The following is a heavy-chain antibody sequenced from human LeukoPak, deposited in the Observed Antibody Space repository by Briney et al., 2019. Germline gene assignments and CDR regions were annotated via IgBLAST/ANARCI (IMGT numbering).Heavy chain of an antibody. V-gene: IGHV3-21*01. CDR2: ISSSSSYI. CDR3: AREDIVVVTATHFDY. D-gene: IGHD2-21*02. J-gene: IGHJ4*02. CDR1: GFTFSSYS. Sequence: GGSLRLSCAASGFTFSSYSMNWVRQAPGKGLEWVSSISSSSSYIYYADSVKGRFTISRDNAKNSLYLQMNSLRAEDTAVYYCAREDIVVVTATHFDYWGQGTLVTVSS.